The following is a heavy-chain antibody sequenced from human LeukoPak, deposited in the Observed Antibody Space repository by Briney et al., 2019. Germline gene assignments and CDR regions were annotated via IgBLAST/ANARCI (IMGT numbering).Heavy chain of an antibody. V-gene: IGHV3-30*04. J-gene: IGHJ4*02. CDR1: GFTFSSYA. CDR2: VSYDGTDR. CDR3: ARVGHILGAKLDY. Sequence: GGSLRLSCAASGFTFSSYAIHWVRRAPGKGLEWVAGVSYDGTDRYYADSVKGRFSISRDNSKNTLFLQMNSLKPEDTAVFYCARVGHILGAKLDYWGQGTLVTVSS. D-gene: IGHD1-26*01.